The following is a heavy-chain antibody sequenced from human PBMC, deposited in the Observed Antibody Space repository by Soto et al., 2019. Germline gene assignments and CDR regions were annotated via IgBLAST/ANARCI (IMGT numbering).Heavy chain of an antibody. CDR3: ASDRIRAGRLILGEYYDYYGMDV. D-gene: IGHD3-16*01. J-gene: IGHJ6*02. V-gene: IGHV1-2*02. Sequence: ASVKVFCKTSGYTFTGDDMHWVRQAPGQGLEWMGWINPNSGGTNYAQKFQGRVTMTRDTSISAAYMELSRLRSDDTAVYYCASDRIRAGRLILGEYYDYYGMDVWGQGTTDTVSS. CDR2: INPNSGGT. CDR1: GYTFTGDD.